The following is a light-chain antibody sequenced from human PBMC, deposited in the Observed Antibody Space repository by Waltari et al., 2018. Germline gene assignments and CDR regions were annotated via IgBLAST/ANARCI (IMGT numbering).Light chain of an antibody. CDR1: QSLLYNSNSKNN. CDR3: QQYYTAPYT. J-gene: IGKJ2*01. CDR2: WAS. V-gene: IGKV4-1*01. Sequence: DIVMTQSPDSLAVSLGAKATINCKSNQSLLYNSNSKNNLAWYQQKPGQPLKLFFYWASSRESGVPDRFSGSGSGTDFTLTIRSLQAEDVAVYYCQQYYTAPYTFGQGTKLEIK.